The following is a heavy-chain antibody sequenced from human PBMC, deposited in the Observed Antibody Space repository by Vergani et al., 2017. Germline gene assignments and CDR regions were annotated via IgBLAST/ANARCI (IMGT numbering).Heavy chain of an antibody. J-gene: IGHJ5*01. D-gene: IGHD3-3*01. V-gene: IGHV4-34*02. CDR2: VIYSGNT. CDR3: ARRTYYDFRFDF. CDR1: GESFSSFY. Sequence: QVQLQQWGAGVVKPSGTLSLTCAVFGESFSSFYWSWIRQPPGKGLEWIGSVIYSGNTNYDPSLKSRVTISIDTSKNQFSLKLNSVTAADTAVYYCARRTYYDFRFDFWGQGILVTVSS.